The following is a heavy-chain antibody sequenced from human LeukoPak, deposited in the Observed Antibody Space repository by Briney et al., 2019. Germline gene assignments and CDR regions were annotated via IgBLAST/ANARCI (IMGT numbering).Heavy chain of an antibody. Sequence: PGGSLRLSCAASGFTFSDYYMNWIRQTPGKGLEWVSYISPSGSNTYYADSVKGRFTISRDNAKNSLHLQMNSRRAEDTAVYYCAREATISSWGQGTLVTVSS. J-gene: IGHJ4*02. V-gene: IGHV3-11*01. CDR3: AREATISS. CDR2: ISPSGSNT. D-gene: IGHD3-3*01. CDR1: GFTFSDYY.